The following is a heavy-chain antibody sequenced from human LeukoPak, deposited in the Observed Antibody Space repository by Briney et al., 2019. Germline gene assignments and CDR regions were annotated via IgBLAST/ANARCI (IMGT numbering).Heavy chain of an antibody. J-gene: IGHJ6*02. CDR1: GFTFSSYG. D-gene: IGHD3-10*01. V-gene: IGHV3-30*02. Sequence: LSGGSLRLSCAASGFTFSSYGMHWVRQAPGKGLEWVAFIRYDGSNKYYADSVKGRFTISRDNSKNTLYLQMNSLRAEDTAVYYCAKGPIYYGSGSYKSYYYYGMDVWGQGTTVTVSS. CDR2: IRYDGSNK. CDR3: AKGPIYYGSGSYKSYYYYGMDV.